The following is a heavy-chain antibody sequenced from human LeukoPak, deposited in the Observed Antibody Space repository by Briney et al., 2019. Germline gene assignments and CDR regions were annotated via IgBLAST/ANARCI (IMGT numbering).Heavy chain of an antibody. Sequence: GGSLRLSCAASGFTFSSYAMHWVRQAPGKGLEWVAVISYDGSNKYYADSVKGRFTISRDNSKNTLYLQVNSLRAEDTAVYYCAKSYYYDSSGYYWDYWGQGTLVTVSS. CDR2: ISYDGSNK. D-gene: IGHD3-22*01. CDR1: GFTFSSYA. J-gene: IGHJ4*02. CDR3: AKSYYYDSSGYYWDY. V-gene: IGHV3-30-3*02.